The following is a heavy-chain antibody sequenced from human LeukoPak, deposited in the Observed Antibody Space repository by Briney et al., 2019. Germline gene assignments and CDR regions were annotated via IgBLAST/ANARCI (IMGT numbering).Heavy chain of an antibody. Sequence: SQTLSLTCTVSGGSISSGGYYWSWIRQPPGKGLEWIGYIYHSGSTYYNPSLKSRVTISVDRSKNQFSLKLSSVTAADTAVYYCARERAQLLDYWGQGTLVTVSS. D-gene: IGHD5-18*01. CDR3: ARERAQLLDY. CDR1: GGSISSGGYY. V-gene: IGHV4-30-2*01. CDR2: IYHSGST. J-gene: IGHJ4*02.